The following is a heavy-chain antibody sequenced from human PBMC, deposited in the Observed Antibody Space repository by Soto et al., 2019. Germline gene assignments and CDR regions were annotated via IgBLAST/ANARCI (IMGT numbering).Heavy chain of an antibody. D-gene: IGHD3-3*01. CDR2: IYWDEDK. V-gene: IGHV2-5*02. CDR3: AHRVLRSVFGLVTTTAIYFDF. Sequence: QITLNESGPTVVRPTETLTLTCRFSGFSLTTSGVGVGWIRQSPGKAPEWLALIYWDEDKRYSASLKSRLTITKDTSKNQVALTVSDLDPTDTATYYCAHRVLRSVFGLVTTTAIYFDFWGQGTPVAVSS. J-gene: IGHJ4*02. CDR1: GFSLTTSGVG.